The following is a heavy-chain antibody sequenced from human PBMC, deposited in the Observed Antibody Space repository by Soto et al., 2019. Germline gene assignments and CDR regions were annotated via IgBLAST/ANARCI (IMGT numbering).Heavy chain of an antibody. V-gene: IGHV3-74*01. CDR2: VNGDGSST. Sequence: EVQLVESGGGLVQPGGSLRLSCAASGFTFSSYWMHWVRQAPGKGLVWVSRVNGDGSSTSYADSVKGRFTISRDNAKNTLYLQMNSLRVEDTAVYYWSRGGPYSSSEVDYWGQGTLVTVSS. CDR1: GFTFSSYW. D-gene: IGHD6-6*01. J-gene: IGHJ4*02. CDR3: SRGGPYSSSEVDY.